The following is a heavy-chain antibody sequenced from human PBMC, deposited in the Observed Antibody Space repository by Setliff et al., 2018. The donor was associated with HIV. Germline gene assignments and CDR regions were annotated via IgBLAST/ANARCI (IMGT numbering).Heavy chain of an antibody. V-gene: IGHV4-4*08. CDR3: SLRAEDTAVYYCTRTSRAAY. D-gene: IGHD3-10*01. CDR1: GDSSSNDY. Sequence: SETLSLTCTVSGDSSSNDYWTWVRQPPGKGLEWIGNIHTSGTTKYNPSLNSRVTISYADSVKGRFTISRDNAKSSLYLQMNSLRAEDTAVYYCTRTSRAAYWGRGTLVTVSS. J-gene: IGHJ4*02. CDR2: IHTSGTT.